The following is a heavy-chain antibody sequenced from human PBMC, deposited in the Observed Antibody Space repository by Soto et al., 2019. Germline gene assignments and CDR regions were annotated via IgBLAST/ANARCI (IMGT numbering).Heavy chain of an antibody. D-gene: IGHD3-22*01. CDR3: ARERYDSSGQHYFDY. CDR2: ISAYNGNT. CDR1: GYTFTSYG. Sequence: GASVKVSCKASGYTFTSYGISWVRQAPGQGLEWMGWISAYNGNTNYAQKLQGRVTMTTDTSTSTAYMELRSLRSDDTAVYYCARERYDSSGQHYFDYWGQGTLVTVSS. J-gene: IGHJ4*02. V-gene: IGHV1-18*01.